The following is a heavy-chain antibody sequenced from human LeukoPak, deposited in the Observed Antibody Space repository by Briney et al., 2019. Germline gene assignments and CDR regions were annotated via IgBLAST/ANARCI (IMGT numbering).Heavy chain of an antibody. V-gene: IGHV3-23*01. Sequence: HPGGSLRLSCAASGFTLSSYAMSWVRQAPGKGLEWVSAISGSGGSTYYANSVKGRFTISRDNSKNTLYLQMNSLRAEDTAVYYCAKDRGGFVVVVAATYYFDYWGQGTLVTVSS. J-gene: IGHJ4*02. CDR3: AKDRGGFVVVVAATYYFDY. D-gene: IGHD2-15*01. CDR2: ISGSGGST. CDR1: GFTLSSYA.